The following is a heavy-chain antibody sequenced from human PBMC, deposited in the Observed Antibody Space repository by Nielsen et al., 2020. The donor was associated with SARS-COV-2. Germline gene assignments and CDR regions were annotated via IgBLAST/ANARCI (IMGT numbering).Heavy chain of an antibody. CDR1: GFTFSSYA. Sequence: GESLKISCAASGFTFSSYAMHWVRQAPGKGLEWVAVISYDGSNKYYADSVKGRFTISRDNAKNSLYLQMNSLRAEHTAVYYCARARWIQPLDVWGQGTTVTVSS. CDR2: ISYDGSNK. J-gene: IGHJ6*02. D-gene: IGHD5-18*01. CDR3: ARARWIQPLDV. V-gene: IGHV3-30*04.